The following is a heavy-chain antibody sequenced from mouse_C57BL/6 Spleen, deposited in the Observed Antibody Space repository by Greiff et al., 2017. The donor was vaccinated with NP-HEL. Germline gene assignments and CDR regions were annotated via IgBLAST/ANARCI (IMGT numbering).Heavy chain of an antibody. CDR3: ARGGSGYFDV. CDR1: GFTFSSYG. J-gene: IGHJ1*03. CDR2: ISSGGSYT. V-gene: IGHV5-6*01. Sequence: EVMLVESGGDLVKPGGSLRLSCAASGFTFSSYGMSWVRQTPDKRLEWVATISSGGSYTYYPDSVKGRFTISRDNAKNTLYLQMSSLKSEDTAMYYCARGGSGYFDVWGTGTTVTVSS.